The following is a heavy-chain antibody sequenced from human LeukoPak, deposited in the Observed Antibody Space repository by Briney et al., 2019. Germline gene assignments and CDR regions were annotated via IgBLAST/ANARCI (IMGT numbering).Heavy chain of an antibody. CDR3: ARDNAYMLDY. CDR1: GFTFSSYW. CDR2: INTDGGTT. Sequence: GGSLRLSCAASGFTFSSYWMNWVRQTPGKGLVWVAHINTDGGTTRYADSVKGRLTVSRDNAKNTLYLEMNRLRAEDTAVYYCARDNAYMLDYWGQGTQVTVSS. J-gene: IGHJ4*02. V-gene: IGHV3-74*01. D-gene: IGHD5-24*01.